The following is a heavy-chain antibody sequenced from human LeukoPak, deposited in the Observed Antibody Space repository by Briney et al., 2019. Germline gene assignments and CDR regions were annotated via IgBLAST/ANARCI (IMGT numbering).Heavy chain of an antibody. D-gene: IGHD3-10*01. CDR2: ISGSGGST. J-gene: IGHJ4*02. V-gene: IGHV3-23*01. CDR1: GFTFSSYA. CDR3: AKDRGYGSGKTYIFDY. Sequence: PGGSLRLSCSASGFTFSSYAMSWVRQAPGKGLEWVSAISGSGGSTYYADSVKGRFTISRDNSKNTLYLQMNSLRAEDTAVYYCAKDRGYGSGKTYIFDYWGQGTLVTVSS.